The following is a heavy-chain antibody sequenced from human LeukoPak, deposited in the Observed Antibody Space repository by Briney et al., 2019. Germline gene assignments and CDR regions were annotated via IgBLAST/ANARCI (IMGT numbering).Heavy chain of an antibody. CDR3: AKDPPGVYSSSSWYFDY. Sequence: GGSLRLSCAASGFTVSSNYMSWVRQAPGKGLEWVSVIYSGGSTYYADSVKGRFTISRDNSKNTLYLQMNSLRAEDTAVYYCAKDPPGVYSSSSWYFDYWGQGTLVTVSS. V-gene: IGHV3-53*01. CDR1: GFTVSSNY. CDR2: IYSGGST. D-gene: IGHD6-13*01. J-gene: IGHJ4*02.